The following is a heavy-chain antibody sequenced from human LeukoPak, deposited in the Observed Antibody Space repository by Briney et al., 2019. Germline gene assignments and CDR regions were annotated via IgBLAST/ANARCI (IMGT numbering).Heavy chain of an antibody. CDR1: GLTFSNYG. Sequence: GGSLRLSCAASGLTFSNYGMHWVRQAPGKGLEWVAVIWYDGSNQYYADSVKVRFTISRDNSKNTLYLQMNSLRAEDAAVYYCAANFDFWGQGTLVTVSS. V-gene: IGHV3-33*01. CDR2: IWYDGSNQ. CDR3: AANFDF. J-gene: IGHJ4*02.